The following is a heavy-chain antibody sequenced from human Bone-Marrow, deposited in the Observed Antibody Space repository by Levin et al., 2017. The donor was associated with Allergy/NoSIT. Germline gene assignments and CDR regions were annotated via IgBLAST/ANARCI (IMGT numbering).Heavy chain of an antibody. V-gene: IGHV3-7*01. J-gene: IGHJ4*02. Sequence: LSLTCAASGFTFSSYWMSWVRQAPGKGLEWVANIKQDGSEKYYVDSVKGRFTISRDNAKNSLYLQMNSLRAEDTAVYYCARLNYDFWSGSPNFDYWGQGTLVTVSS. CDR2: IKQDGSEK. CDR3: ARLNYDFWSGSPNFDY. D-gene: IGHD3-3*01. CDR1: GFTFSSYW.